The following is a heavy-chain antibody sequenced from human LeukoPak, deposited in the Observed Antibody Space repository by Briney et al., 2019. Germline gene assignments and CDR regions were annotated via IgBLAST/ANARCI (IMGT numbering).Heavy chain of an antibody. D-gene: IGHD3-3*01. CDR1: GFTFSSYW. Sequence: GGSLRLSCAASGFTFSSYWMSWVRQAPGKGLEWVANIKQDGSEKYYVDSVKGRFTISRDNAKNSLYLQMNSLRAEDTAVYYCARDRVGYDFWSGYHYYFDYWGQGTLVTVSS. V-gene: IGHV3-7*01. J-gene: IGHJ4*02. CDR3: ARDRVGYDFWSGYHYYFDY. CDR2: IKQDGSEK.